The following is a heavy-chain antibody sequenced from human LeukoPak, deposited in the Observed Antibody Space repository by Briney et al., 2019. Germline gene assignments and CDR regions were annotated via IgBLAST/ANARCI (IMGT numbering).Heavy chain of an antibody. D-gene: IGHD4-17*01. J-gene: IGHJ3*01. Sequence: GGSLRLSCAGSGFTLSNYAMIWVRQAPGRGLEWVSAITGDGVGTRYADSVKGRFTVSRDNFKNTLYLQMNSLRAGDTAVYYCAKDPNGDYVGAFDFWGQGTLVTVSS. CDR2: ITGDGVGT. CDR3: AKDPNGDYVGAFDF. V-gene: IGHV3-23*01. CDR1: GFTLSNYA.